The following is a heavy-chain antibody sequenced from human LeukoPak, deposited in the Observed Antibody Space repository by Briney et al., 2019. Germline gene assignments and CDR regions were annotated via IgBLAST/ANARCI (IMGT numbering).Heavy chain of an antibody. V-gene: IGHV1-8*03. CDR2: MNPNSGNT. CDR1: GYTFTSYD. Sequence: EASVKVSCKASGYTFTSYDINWVRQATGQGLEWMGWMNPNSGNTGYAQKFQGRVTITRNTSISTAYMELSSLRSEDTAVYYCARVYSRQAATISCVDYWGQGTLVTVSS. D-gene: IGHD5-12*01. CDR3: ARVYSRQAATISCVDY. J-gene: IGHJ4*02.